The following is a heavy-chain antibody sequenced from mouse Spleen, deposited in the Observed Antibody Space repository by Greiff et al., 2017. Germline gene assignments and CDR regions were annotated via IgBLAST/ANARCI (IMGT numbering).Heavy chain of an antibody. V-gene: IGHV3-8*02. Sequence: EVKLMESGPSLVKPSQSLSLTCSVTGDSFTSGYWNWIRKFPGNKLEYMGYISYSGSTYYNPSLKSRISITRDTSKNQYYLQLNSVTTEDTATYYCARGDYGLFDYWGQGATLTVSS. CDR1: GDSFTSGY. CDR2: ISYSGST. D-gene: IGHD1-2*01. CDR3: ARGDYGLFDY. J-gene: IGHJ2*01.